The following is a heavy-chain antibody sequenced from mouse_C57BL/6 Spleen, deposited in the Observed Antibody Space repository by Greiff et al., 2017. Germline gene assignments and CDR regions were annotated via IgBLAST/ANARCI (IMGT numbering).Heavy chain of an antibody. D-gene: IGHD1-1*01. CDR1: GFNIKDDY. V-gene: IGHV14-4*01. CDR3: TTPYYYGYY. J-gene: IGHJ2*01. Sequence: DVKLQESGAELVRPGASVKLSCTASGFNIKDDYMHWVKQRPEQGLEWIGWIDPENGDTEYASKFQGKATITADTSSNTAYLQLSSLTSEDTAVYYCTTPYYYGYYWGQGTTLTVSS. CDR2: IDPENGDT.